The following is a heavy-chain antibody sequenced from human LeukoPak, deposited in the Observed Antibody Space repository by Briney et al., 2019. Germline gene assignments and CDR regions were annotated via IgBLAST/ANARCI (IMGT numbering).Heavy chain of an antibody. CDR2: ISGSGGST. Sequence: GGSLRLSCAASGFTFSSYAMSWVRQAPGKGLEWVSAISGSGGSTYYADSVKGRFTISRDNSKNTLYLQMNGLRAEDTAVYYCAKSATILVVTAIFDYWGQGTLVTVSS. CDR1: GFTFSSYA. V-gene: IGHV3-23*01. D-gene: IGHD2-21*02. J-gene: IGHJ4*02. CDR3: AKSATILVVTAIFDY.